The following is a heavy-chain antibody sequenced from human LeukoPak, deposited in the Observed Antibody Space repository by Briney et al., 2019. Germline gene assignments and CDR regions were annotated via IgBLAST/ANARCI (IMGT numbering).Heavy chain of an antibody. CDR3: ARVGSSWRNWFDP. CDR2: IYYSGST. D-gene: IGHD6-13*01. CDR1: GGSISSYY. V-gene: IGHV4-59*01. Sequence: AETLSLTCTVSGGSISSYYWSWIRQPPGKGLEWIGYIYYSGSTNYNPSLKSRVTISVDTSKNQFSLKLSSVTAADTAVYYCARVGSSWRNWFDPWGQGTLVTVSS. J-gene: IGHJ5*02.